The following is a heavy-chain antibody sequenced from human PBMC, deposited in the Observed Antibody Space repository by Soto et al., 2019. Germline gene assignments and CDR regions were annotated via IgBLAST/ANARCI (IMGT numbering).Heavy chain of an antibody. CDR3: AKSTIAVALDY. CDR1: GFTFSSYG. Sequence: QVQLVESGGGVVQPGRSLRLSCAASGFTFSSYGMHWVRQAPGKGLEWVAVISYDGSNKYYADSVKGRFTISRDNSKNTLYLQMNRLRAEDTAVYYCAKSTIAVALDYWGQGTLVTVSS. D-gene: IGHD6-19*01. CDR2: ISYDGSNK. J-gene: IGHJ4*02. V-gene: IGHV3-30*18.